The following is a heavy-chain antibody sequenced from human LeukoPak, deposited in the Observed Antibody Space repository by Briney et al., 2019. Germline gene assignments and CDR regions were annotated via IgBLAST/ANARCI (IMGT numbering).Heavy chain of an antibody. CDR1: GYTFTGYY. CDR2: INPNSGGT. Sequence: ASVKVSCKASGYTFTGYYMHWVRQAPGQGLEWMGWINPNSGGTNYAQKFQGRVTMTRDTSISTAYMELSRLRSDDTAVYYCARANVAGPFGFDYWGQGTLVTVSS. V-gene: IGHV1-2*02. J-gene: IGHJ4*02. D-gene: IGHD6-19*01. CDR3: ARANVAGPFGFDY.